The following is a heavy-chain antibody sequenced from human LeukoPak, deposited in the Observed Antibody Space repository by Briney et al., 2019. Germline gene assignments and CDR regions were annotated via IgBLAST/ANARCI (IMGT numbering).Heavy chain of an antibody. V-gene: IGHV1-2*02. CDR1: GYTFTGYY. J-gene: IGHJ4*02. D-gene: IGHD6-13*01. Sequence: ASVKVSCKASGYTFTGYYMHWVRQAPGQGLEWMGWINPNSGGTNYAQKFQGRVTMTRDTSISTAYMELSRLRSDDTAVYYCARGRYSSSPNYFDYWGQGTLVTVSS. CDR2: INPNSGGT. CDR3: ARGRYSSSPNYFDY.